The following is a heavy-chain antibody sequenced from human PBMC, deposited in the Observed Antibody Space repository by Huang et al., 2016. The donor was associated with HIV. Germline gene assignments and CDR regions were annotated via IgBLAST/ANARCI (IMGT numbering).Heavy chain of an antibody. Sequence: QVQLQESGPGLVKPSETLSLTCTCSGGSLTSGSYYWCWIRQPPGRGLGWIGYIYYSGSTNYNYTLKSRATISIDTSKNQFSVRLTSVTAADTAVYYCARVDYGDLYYAMDVWGRGTSVTVS. CDR3: ARVDYGDLYYAMDV. CDR2: IYYSGST. CDR1: GGSLTSGSYY. V-gene: IGHV4-61*01. J-gene: IGHJ6*02. D-gene: IGHD4-17*01.